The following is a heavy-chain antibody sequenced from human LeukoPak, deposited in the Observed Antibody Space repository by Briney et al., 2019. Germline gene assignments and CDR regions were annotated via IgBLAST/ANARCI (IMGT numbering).Heavy chain of an antibody. D-gene: IGHD5-18*01. CDR2: IRYDGSNK. Sequence: GGSLRLSCAASGFTFSSYGMHWVRQAPGKGLEWVAFIRYDGSNKYYADSVKGRFTISRDNSKNTLYLQMNSLRAEDTAVYYCAKDPNSGYSYGLTYYFDYWGQGTLVTVSS. V-gene: IGHV3-30*02. CDR1: GFTFSSYG. CDR3: AKDPNSGYSYGLTYYFDY. J-gene: IGHJ4*02.